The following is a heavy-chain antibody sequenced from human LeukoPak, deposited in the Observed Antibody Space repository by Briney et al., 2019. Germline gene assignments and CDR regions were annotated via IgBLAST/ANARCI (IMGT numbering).Heavy chain of an antibody. V-gene: IGHV3-7*01. Sequence: GGSLRLSCAVSGFTFSSYWMSWVRQAPGKGLEWMANIRQDASEKYYADSVKGRFTISRDNARNSLYLKMNSLRAEDTAVYYCAKGGGWEVQYYYYYMDVWGKGTTVTISS. D-gene: IGHD1-26*01. CDR1: GFTFSSYW. CDR2: IRQDASEK. J-gene: IGHJ6*03. CDR3: AKGGGWEVQYYYYYMDV.